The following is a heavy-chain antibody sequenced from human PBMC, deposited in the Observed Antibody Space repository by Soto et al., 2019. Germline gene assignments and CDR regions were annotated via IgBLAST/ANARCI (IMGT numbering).Heavy chain of an antibody. J-gene: IGHJ4*02. CDR3: AKDKRYFDWLSGIDY. CDR2: ISGSGGST. V-gene: IGHV3-23*01. CDR1: GFTFSSYA. D-gene: IGHD3-9*01. Sequence: EVQLLESGGGLVQPGGSLRLSCAASGFTFSSYAMSWVRQAPGKGLEWVSAISGSGGSTYYADSVKGRFTISRDNSKNTLYLQMNSLSAEDTAVYYCAKDKRYFDWLSGIDYWGQGTLVTVSS.